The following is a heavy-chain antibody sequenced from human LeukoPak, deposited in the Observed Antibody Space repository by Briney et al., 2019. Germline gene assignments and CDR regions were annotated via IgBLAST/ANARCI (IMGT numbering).Heavy chain of an antibody. V-gene: IGHV3-30*18. D-gene: IGHD3-3*01. CDR3: AKVCRGNYDFWSGYCD. CDR1: GFTFSSYG. CDR2: ISYDGSNK. J-gene: IGHJ4*02. Sequence: WGSLSLSCAASGFTFSSYGMHWVRQAPGKGLELVAVISYDGSNKYYAYSVKGRFTISRDNSKTTLYLQMNSLRAEDTAVYYCAKVCRGNYDFWSGYCDWGQGTLVTVSS.